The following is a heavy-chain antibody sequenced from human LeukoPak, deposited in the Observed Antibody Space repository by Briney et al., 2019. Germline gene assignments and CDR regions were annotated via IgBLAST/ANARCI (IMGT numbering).Heavy chain of an antibody. D-gene: IGHD3-3*01. V-gene: IGHV3-23*01. CDR1: GFTFSSYA. Sequence: GGSLRLSCAASGFTFSSYAMSWVRQAPGKGLEWVSAISGSGGSTYYADSVKGRFTISRDNSKNTLYLQMNSLRAEDTAVCYCAKAPNYDFWSGYDPFDPWGQGTLVTVSS. CDR3: AKAPNYDFWSGYDPFDP. J-gene: IGHJ5*02. CDR2: ISGSGGST.